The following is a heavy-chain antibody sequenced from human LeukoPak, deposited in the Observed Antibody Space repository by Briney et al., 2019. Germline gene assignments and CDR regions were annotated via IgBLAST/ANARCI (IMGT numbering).Heavy chain of an antibody. Sequence: PGGSLRLSCSASGFTFSSYAMHWVRQDPGKGLEWVAVISYDGSNKYYADSVKGRFTISRDNSKNTLYLQMNSLRAEDTAVYYCARTGDGILTGFDYWGQGTLVTVSS. CDR3: ARTGDGILTGFDY. V-gene: IGHV3-30-3*01. CDR1: GFTFSSYA. J-gene: IGHJ4*02. CDR2: ISYDGSNK. D-gene: IGHD3-9*01.